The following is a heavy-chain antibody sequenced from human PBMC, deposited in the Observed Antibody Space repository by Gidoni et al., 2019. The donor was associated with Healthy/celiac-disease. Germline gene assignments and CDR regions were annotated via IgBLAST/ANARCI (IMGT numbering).Heavy chain of an antibody. CDR2: ISGSGGST. CDR1: GFTFSIYS. Sequence: EVQLLESGVGLVQPGGSLRLSCAASGFTFSIYSISWVSKAPGKGLEWVSAISGSGGSTYYADSVKGRFTISRDNSKNTLYLQMNSLRAEDTAVYYCANGIVVPAATTYYYYYMDVWGKGTTVTVSS. V-gene: IGHV3-23*01. CDR3: ANGIVVPAATTYYYYYMDV. D-gene: IGHD2-2*01. J-gene: IGHJ6*03.